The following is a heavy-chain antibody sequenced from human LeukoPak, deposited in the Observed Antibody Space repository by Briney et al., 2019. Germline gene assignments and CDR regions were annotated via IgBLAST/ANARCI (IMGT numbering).Heavy chain of an antibody. J-gene: IGHJ4*02. CDR2: IYYSGST. D-gene: IGHD6-19*01. CDR1: GGSISSGGYY. CDR3: AASSGWYVKVDY. V-gene: IGHV4-31*03. Sequence: SETLSLTCTVSGGSISSGGYYWSWIRQHPGKGLEWIGYIYYSGSTYYNPSLKSRIIISVDTSKNQFSLKLSSVTAADTAVYYCAASSGWYVKVDYWGQGTLVTVSS.